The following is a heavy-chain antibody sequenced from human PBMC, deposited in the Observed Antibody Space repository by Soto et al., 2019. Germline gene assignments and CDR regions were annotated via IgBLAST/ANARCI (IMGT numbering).Heavy chain of an antibody. Sequence: QVQLVESGGGVVQPGRSLRLSCAASGFTFSSYAMHWVRQAPGKGLEWVAVISYDGSNKYYADSVKGRFTISRDNSKNTLYLQMNSLRAEDTAVYYCASQLELQLFDYWGQGTLVTVSS. V-gene: IGHV3-30-3*01. D-gene: IGHD1-1*01. CDR2: ISYDGSNK. J-gene: IGHJ4*02. CDR3: ASQLELQLFDY. CDR1: GFTFSSYA.